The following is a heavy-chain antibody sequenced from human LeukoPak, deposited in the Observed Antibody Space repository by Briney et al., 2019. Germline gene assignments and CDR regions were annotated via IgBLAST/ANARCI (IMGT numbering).Heavy chain of an antibody. Sequence: GASVKVSCKASGGTFSSYAISWVRQAPGQGLEWMGGIIPIFGTANYAQKFQGRVTITADESTSTAYMELSSLRSEDTAVYYCARAQAPSVAPLWYFDLWGRGTLVTVSS. CDR1: GGTFSSYA. CDR2: IIPIFGTA. J-gene: IGHJ2*01. V-gene: IGHV1-69*13. CDR3: ARAQAPSVAPLWYFDL.